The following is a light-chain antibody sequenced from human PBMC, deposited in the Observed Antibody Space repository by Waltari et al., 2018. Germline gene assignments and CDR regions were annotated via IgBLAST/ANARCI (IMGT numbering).Light chain of an antibody. V-gene: IGKV3-11*01. Sequence: EIVLTQSPAALSLSPGERATLSCRASQSVSSYLAWYQQKRGQAPRLVIYDTYTRATGIPARFSGSGFGTDFTLTISSLEPEDFAVYYCQQRSKSITFGQGTRLEIK. J-gene: IGKJ5*01. CDR2: DTY. CDR1: QSVSSY. CDR3: QQRSKSIT.